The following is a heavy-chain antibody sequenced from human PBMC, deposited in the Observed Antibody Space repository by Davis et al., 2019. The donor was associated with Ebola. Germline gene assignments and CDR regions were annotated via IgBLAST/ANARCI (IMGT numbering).Heavy chain of an antibody. CDR3: ARDIGLELRRPYHYGLDV. D-gene: IGHD1-26*01. V-gene: IGHV4-59*01. J-gene: IGHJ6*04. CDR2: IYYSGST. Sequence: MPSETLSLTCTVPGGSISSYYWSWIRQPPGKGLEWIGYIYYSGSTNYNPSLKSRVTISVDTSKNQFSLKLTSVTTPDTAVYYCARDIGLELRRPYHYGLDVWGTGTTVTVSS. CDR1: GGSISSYY.